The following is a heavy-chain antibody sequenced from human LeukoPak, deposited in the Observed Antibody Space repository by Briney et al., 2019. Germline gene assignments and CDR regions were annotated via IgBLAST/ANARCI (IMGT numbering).Heavy chain of an antibody. CDR2: ISSSSTYI. V-gene: IGHV3-21*01. J-gene: IGHJ4*02. CDR3: ARASSGSDLNCFDY. CDR1: GFTFTTYS. Sequence: GGSLRLSCAASGFTFTTYSMNWVRQAPGKRLEWASSISSSSTYIYYADSVKGRFTISRDNAKNSLYLQMNSLRAEDTAVYYCARASSGSDLNCFDYWGQGTLVTVSS. D-gene: IGHD5-12*01.